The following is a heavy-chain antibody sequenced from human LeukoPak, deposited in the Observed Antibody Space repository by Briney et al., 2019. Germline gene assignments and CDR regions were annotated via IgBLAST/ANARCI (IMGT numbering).Heavy chain of an antibody. V-gene: IGHV3-23*01. Sequence: GGSLRLSCAASGFTFSSYAMSWVRQAPGKGLEWVSDISGSGGSTYYADSVKGRFTISRDNSKNTLYLQMNSLRAEDTPVYYCAKDLWLERRSSNWFDPWGQGTLVTVSS. CDR3: AKDLWLERRSSNWFDP. CDR2: ISGSGGST. CDR1: GFTFSSYA. D-gene: IGHD1-1*01. J-gene: IGHJ5*02.